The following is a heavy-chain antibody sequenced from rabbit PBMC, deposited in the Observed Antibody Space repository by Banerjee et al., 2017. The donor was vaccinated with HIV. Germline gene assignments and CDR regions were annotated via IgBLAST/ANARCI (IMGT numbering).Heavy chain of an antibody. CDR2: IYTGSGRT. CDR1: GFSFSSTYY. Sequence: QSLEESGGDLVKPGASLTLTCTASGFSFSSTYYMCWVRRAPGKGLEWIACIYTGSGRTYYASWAKGRFTISKTSSTTVTLQMTSLTAADTATYFCARDMTNNVGYPYFNLWGPGTLVTVS. J-gene: IGHJ4*01. CDR3: ARDMTNNVGYPYFNL. D-gene: IGHD2-1*01. V-gene: IGHV1S40*01.